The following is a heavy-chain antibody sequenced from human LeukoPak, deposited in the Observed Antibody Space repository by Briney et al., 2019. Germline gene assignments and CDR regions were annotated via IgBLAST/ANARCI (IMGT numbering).Heavy chain of an antibody. V-gene: IGHV3-48*01. J-gene: IGHJ5*02. Sequence: GGSLRLSCAASGFTFSSYSMNWVRQAPGKGLEWVSYISSSSSTIYYADSVKGRFTISRDNAKNSLYLQMNSLRAEDTAVYYCAREGMVATYNWFDPWGQGTLVTVSS. CDR1: GFTFSSYS. CDR2: ISSSSSTI. CDR3: AREGMVATYNWFDP. D-gene: IGHD5-12*01.